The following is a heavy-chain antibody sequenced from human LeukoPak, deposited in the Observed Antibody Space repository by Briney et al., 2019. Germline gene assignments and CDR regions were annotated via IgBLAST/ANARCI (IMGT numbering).Heavy chain of an antibody. CDR3: ARGGDSYGYFDY. J-gene: IGHJ4*02. D-gene: IGHD5-18*01. V-gene: IGHV4-34*01. Sequence: SGTLSLTCAVYGGPFSGYYWSWIRQPPGKGLEWIGEINHSGSTNYNPSLKSRVTISVDTSKNQFSLKLSSVTAADTAVYYCARGGDSYGYFDYWGQGTLVTVSS. CDR2: INHSGST. CDR1: GGPFSGYY.